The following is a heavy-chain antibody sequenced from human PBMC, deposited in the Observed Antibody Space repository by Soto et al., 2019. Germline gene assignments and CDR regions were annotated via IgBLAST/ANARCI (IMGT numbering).Heavy chain of an antibody. CDR2: FYYSGST. CDR1: GSSSSSSIYY. CDR3: ARISVAPRYMDV. J-gene: IGHJ6*03. Sequence: PSETLSLTCTFAGSSSSSSIYYLGWIRQSPGKGLEWIGSFYYSGSTYYSPSRRSRVTISGDTSRNQISLRLSSVTAAATDVYYYARISVAPRYMDVWGKGTTVTVSS. V-gene: IGHV4-39*01.